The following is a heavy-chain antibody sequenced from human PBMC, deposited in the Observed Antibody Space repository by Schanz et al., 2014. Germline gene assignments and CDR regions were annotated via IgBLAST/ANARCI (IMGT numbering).Heavy chain of an antibody. CDR2: IKQDGSEK. CDR1: GFTFITYT. Sequence: EVQLLESGGGVVQPGGSLRLSCATSGFTFITYTMNWVRQTPGKGLEWVANIKQDGSEKYYVDSVKGRFTISRDNAKNSLYLQMNSLTAEDTAVYYCASDYNYFETEAPWGQGTLVTVSS. J-gene: IGHJ5*02. D-gene: IGHD3-16*01. V-gene: IGHV3-7*01. CDR3: ASDYNYFETEAP.